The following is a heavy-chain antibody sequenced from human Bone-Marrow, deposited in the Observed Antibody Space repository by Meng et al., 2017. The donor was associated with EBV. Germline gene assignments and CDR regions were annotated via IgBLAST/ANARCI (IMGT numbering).Heavy chain of an antibody. CDR1: VGSFSGDY. Sequence: QVPLQQWGAGLLKPSETLSLTGAVYVGSFSGDYWSWIRQPPGKGLEWIGEINHSGSTNYNPSLKSRVTISVDTSKNQFSLKLSSVTAADTAVYYCARGAGYSSGWYGDPKYFQHWGQGTLVTVSS. CDR2: INHSGST. J-gene: IGHJ1*01. D-gene: IGHD6-19*01. V-gene: IGHV4-34*01. CDR3: ARGAGYSSGWYGDPKYFQH.